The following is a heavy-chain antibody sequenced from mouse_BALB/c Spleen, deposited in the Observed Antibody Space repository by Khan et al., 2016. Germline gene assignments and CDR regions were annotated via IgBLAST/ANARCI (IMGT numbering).Heavy chain of an antibody. J-gene: IGHJ2*01. CDR3: TRSRYCNPFDL. V-gene: IGHV14-3*02. CDR1: GFNIKDTY. D-gene: IGHD2-1*01. CDR2: IDPANGNT. Sequence: VQLQQSGAEVVKPGASVKLSCTASGFNIKDTYMHWVKQRPEQGLEWIGRIDPANGNTKYDPKFQGKATITADTSSNTAYLQLSSLTSEDTAVYYCTRSRYCNPFDLWGQGTTLTVSS.